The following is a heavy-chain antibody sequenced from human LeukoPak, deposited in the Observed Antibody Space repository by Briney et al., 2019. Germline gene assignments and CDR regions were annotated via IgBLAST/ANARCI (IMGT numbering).Heavy chain of an antibody. CDR1: GFTFSDYY. CDR2: ISSSSSCT. CDR3: ARDHSNSWYPYYYYGMDV. V-gene: IGHV3-11*06. J-gene: IGHJ6*02. D-gene: IGHD6-13*01. Sequence: GGSLRLSCAASGFTFSDYYMSWIRQAPGKGLEWVSYISSSSSCTNYADSVKGRFTISRDNAKNSLYLQMNSLRAEDTAVYYCARDHSNSWYPYYYYGMDVWGQGTTVTVSS.